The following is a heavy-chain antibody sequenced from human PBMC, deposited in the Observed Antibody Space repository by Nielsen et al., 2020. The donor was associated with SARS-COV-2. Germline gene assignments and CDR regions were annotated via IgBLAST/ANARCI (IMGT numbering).Heavy chain of an antibody. V-gene: IGHV3-30*02. CDR3: AKDRFHDYVWGTYRYFDH. D-gene: IGHD3-16*02. J-gene: IGHJ4*02. CDR2: LRYDGSSK. CDR1: GFTLSTYG. Sequence: GESLKISCTASGFTLSTYGMHWVRQAPGKGLEWVAFLRYDGSSKSYGDSVKGRFTISRDNSKNTLYLQMISLRVEDTAIYYCAKDRFHDYVWGTYRYFDHWGQGALVTVSS.